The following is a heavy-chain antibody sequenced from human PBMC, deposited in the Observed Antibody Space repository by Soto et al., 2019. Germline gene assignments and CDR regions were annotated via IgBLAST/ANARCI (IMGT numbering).Heavy chain of an antibody. Sequence: GASVEVCWKASGYGFASCGLSWVRQSPGQGLEWMGWISAYHGNTNYAQKLQGRVTMTTDTSTSTAYMELRSLRSDDTAVYYCARSRPTPEDRSTVTYFDPWGQGTVVTVSP. CDR1: GYGFASCG. CDR2: ISAYHGNT. V-gene: IGHV1-18*01. D-gene: IGHD4-17*01. J-gene: IGHJ4*02. CDR3: ARSRPTPEDRSTVTYFDP.